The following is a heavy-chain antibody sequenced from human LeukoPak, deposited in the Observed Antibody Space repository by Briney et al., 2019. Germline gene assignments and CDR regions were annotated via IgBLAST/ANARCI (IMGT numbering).Heavy chain of an antibody. CDR2: ISWNSGSI. V-gene: IGHV3-9*01. CDR3: AKSGGSMVRGVVDY. Sequence: GGSLRLSCAASGFTFDDYAMHWVRHAPGKGLEWVSGISWNSGSIGYADSVKGRFTISRDNAKNSLYLQMNSLRAEDTALYYCAKSGGSMVRGVVDYWGQGTLVTVSS. CDR1: GFTFDDYA. J-gene: IGHJ4*02. D-gene: IGHD3-10*01.